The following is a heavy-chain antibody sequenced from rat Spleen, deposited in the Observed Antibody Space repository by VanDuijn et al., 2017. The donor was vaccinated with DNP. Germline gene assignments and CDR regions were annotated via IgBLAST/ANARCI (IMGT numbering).Heavy chain of an antibody. Sequence: QVQLKESGPGLVQPSQTLSLTCTVSGFSLTSYGVSWVRQPPGKGLEWIAAISSGGSTYYNSALKSRLTITRDTSTGQVFLKMNSLQTEDTAIYFCTRPYSSYISNWFAYWGQGTLVTVSS. J-gene: IGHJ3*01. D-gene: IGHD1-2*01. CDR3: TRPYSSYISNWFAY. CDR2: ISSGGST. V-gene: IGHV2S12*01. CDR1: GFSLTSYG.